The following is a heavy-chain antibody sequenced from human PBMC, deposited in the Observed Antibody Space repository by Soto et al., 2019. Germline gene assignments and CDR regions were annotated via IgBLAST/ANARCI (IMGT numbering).Heavy chain of an antibody. J-gene: IGHJ6*02. Sequence: PWETLSLTCTVSGGSISSGDYYWSWIRQPPGKGLEWIGYIYYSGSTYYNPALKGRVTISLDTSKTQFSLKLSSVTAAVKAVYYCAREVGGVSDYFYYGMDVWGQGTTVTVSS. D-gene: IGHD3-16*01. V-gene: IGHV4-30-4*01. CDR2: IYYSGST. CDR3: AREVGGVSDYFYYGMDV. CDR1: GGSISSGDYY.